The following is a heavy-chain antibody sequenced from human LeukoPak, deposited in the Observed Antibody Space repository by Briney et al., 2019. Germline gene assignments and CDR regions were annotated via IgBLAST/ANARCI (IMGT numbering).Heavy chain of an antibody. J-gene: IGHJ4*02. V-gene: IGHV4-38-2*01. Sequence: PSETLSLTCGVSGYSISSGYYWGWIRQPPGKGLEWIGNIYHSGSTFYNPSLMGRVTISVDTSKNQFSLNLNSVTAADTAVYYCSRVMPGYFVYWGEGTLVSVSS. CDR1: GYSISSGYY. CDR2: IYHSGST. D-gene: IGHD2-2*01. CDR3: SRVMPGYFVY.